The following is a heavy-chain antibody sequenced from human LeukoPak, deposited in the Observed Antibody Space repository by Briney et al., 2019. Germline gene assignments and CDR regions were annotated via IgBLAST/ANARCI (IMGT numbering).Heavy chain of an antibody. V-gene: IGHV4-59*01. CDR2: IYYSGST. D-gene: IGHD2-2*01. Sequence: PSETLSLTCTVSGGSISSYYWSWIRQPPGKGLEWIGYIYYSGSTNYNPSLKSRVTISLDTSKNKFSLKLSSVTAADTAVYYCARGAYCSTTSCYYFDYWGQGTLVTVSS. CDR3: ARGAYCSTTSCYYFDY. J-gene: IGHJ4*02. CDR1: GGSISSYY.